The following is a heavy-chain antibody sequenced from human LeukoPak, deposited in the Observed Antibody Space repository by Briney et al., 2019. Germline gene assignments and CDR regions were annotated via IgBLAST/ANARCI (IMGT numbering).Heavy chain of an antibody. V-gene: IGHV3-30*02. D-gene: IGHD3-10*01. J-gene: IGHJ5*02. Sequence: GGSLRLSCAASGFTFSSYGMHWVRQAPGKGLEWVAFIRYDGSNKYYADSVKGRFTISRDNSKNTLYLQMNSLRAEDTAVYYCARGMVRGDHWFDPWGQGTLVTVSS. CDR3: ARGMVRGDHWFDP. CDR2: IRYDGSNK. CDR1: GFTFSSYG.